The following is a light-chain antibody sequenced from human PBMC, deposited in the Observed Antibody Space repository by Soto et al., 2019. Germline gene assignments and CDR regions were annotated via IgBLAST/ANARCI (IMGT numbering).Light chain of an antibody. Sequence: ILMTQSPNSVSAYVGDSVIITCQVSQRIGSYVAWYQQKPGQAPRLLISGATNLDDGVPSRFSGSGFGTDFSLCVSSLQPEDFATYYCQQSNSFPGWTFGQGTKVDIK. CDR2: GAT. J-gene: IGKJ1*01. V-gene: IGKV1-39*01. CDR3: QQSNSFPGWT. CDR1: QRIGSY.